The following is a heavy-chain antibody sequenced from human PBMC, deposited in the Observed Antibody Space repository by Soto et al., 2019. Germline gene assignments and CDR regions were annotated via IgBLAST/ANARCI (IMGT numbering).Heavy chain of an antibody. CDR3: ARAPGDYDFWSGYYTTYSYYFDY. V-gene: IGHV4-38-2*01. D-gene: IGHD3-3*01. CDR1: GYSISSGYY. CDR2: IYHSGST. J-gene: IGHJ4*02. Sequence: PSETLSLTCAVSGYSISSGYYWGWIRQPPGMGLEWIGSIYHSGSTYYNPSLKSRVTISVDTSKNQFSLKLSSVTAADTAVYYCARAPGDYDFWSGYYTTYSYYFDYWGQGTLVTVSS.